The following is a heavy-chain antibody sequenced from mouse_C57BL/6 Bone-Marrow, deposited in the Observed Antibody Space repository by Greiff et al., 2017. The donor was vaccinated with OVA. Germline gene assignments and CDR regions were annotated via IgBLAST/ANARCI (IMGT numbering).Heavy chain of an antibody. J-gene: IGHJ4*01. V-gene: IGHV1-58*01. CDR1: GYTFTSYG. Sequence: VQLQQSGAELVRPGSSVKLSCKTSGYTFTSYGIHWVKQRPGQGLEWMGYIDIVDGYTEYNEKFKGKATLTSDTSSSTAYMQLTSLTSKDSAICVRASDGYALDYWGQGTSVTVSS. CDR3: ASDGYALDY. CDR2: IDIVDGYT. D-gene: IGHD2-2*01.